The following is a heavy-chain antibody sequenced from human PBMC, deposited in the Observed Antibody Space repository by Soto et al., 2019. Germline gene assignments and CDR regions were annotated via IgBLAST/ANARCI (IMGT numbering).Heavy chain of an antibody. J-gene: IGHJ4*02. CDR1: GFTFSTYA. V-gene: IGHV3-23*01. Sequence: HPGGSLRLSCAASGFTFSTYALTWVRQAPGKGLEWVSAIADHGGNTYYADSVKGRFTISRDNAKNTLYLQMNSLRADDTAVYYCARVYYDSSGYLALLDYWGQGTLVTVS. D-gene: IGHD3-22*01. CDR3: ARVYYDSSGYLALLDY. CDR2: IADHGGNT.